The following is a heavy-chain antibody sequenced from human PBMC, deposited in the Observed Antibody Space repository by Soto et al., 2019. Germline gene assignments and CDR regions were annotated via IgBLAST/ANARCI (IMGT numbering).Heavy chain of an antibody. J-gene: IGHJ4*02. CDR3: ARGQIERTMIFGVDRSEC. Sequence: ASVKVSRKASGYTFRSYGISWVRQAPGQGPEWMGWVSVYNGQTNYEQKFQGRLSMTTDTTTNTAYMELRTLRSDDTAVYYCARGQIERTMIFGVDRSECWGQGSLVTVSS. CDR2: VSVYNGQT. V-gene: IGHV1-18*01. CDR1: GYTFRSYG. D-gene: IGHD3-3*01.